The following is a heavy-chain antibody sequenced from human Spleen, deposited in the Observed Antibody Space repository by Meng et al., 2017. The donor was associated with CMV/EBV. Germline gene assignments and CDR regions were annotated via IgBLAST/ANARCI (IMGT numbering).Heavy chain of an antibody. CDR2: LTGSGGST. D-gene: IGHD5-18*01. Sequence: GESLKISCAASGFTFSSYAMNWVRQAPGKGLEWVSTLTGSGGSTYYADSVKGRFTISRDNSKNTLYLQMSSLRAEDTAVYYCAKEGQLWHYGMDVWGQGTTVTVSS. J-gene: IGHJ6*02. V-gene: IGHV3-23*01. CDR3: AKEGQLWHYGMDV. CDR1: GFTFSSYA.